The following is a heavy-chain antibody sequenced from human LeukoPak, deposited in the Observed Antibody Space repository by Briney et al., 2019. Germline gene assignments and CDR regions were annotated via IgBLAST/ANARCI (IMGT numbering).Heavy chain of an antibody. CDR2: IYPGGSDT. CDR3: ARRGRYSYGSYFDY. V-gene: IGHV5-51*01. CDR1: GYSFTTYW. J-gene: IGHJ4*02. Sequence: GESLKISCKGSGYSFTTYWIGWVRQMPGKGLEWMGIIYPGGSDTAYSPSFQGQVTVSADKSITTAYLQWSSLKASDTAMYYCARRGRYSYGSYFDYWGQGTLVTVSS. D-gene: IGHD5-18*01.